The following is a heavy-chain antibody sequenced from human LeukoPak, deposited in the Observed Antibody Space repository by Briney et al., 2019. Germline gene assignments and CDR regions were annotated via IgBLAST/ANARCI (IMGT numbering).Heavy chain of an antibody. CDR1: GFTFSSYA. CDR2: ILNNGIST. V-gene: IGHV3-23*01. Sequence: GGSLRLSCAASGFTFSSYAMTWVRQAPGMGLEWVSTILNNGISTYHADSVKGRFTISRDNARNTLHLQLNSLRAEDTAVYYCAKGGERPLDDAFDVWGQGTMVTVSS. J-gene: IGHJ3*01. CDR3: AKGGERPLDDAFDV.